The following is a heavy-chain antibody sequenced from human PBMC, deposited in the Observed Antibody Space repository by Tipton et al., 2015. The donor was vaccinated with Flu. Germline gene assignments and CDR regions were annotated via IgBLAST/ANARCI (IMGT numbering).Heavy chain of an antibody. CDR1: GGSFSGYY. V-gene: IGHV4-34*01. J-gene: IGHJ5*02. CDR2: INHGGST. Sequence: GLVKPSETLSLTCAVYGGSFSGYYWSWIRQPPGKGREWIGEINHGGSTNYNPSLKSRVTISVDTSKNQFSLKLSSVTAADTAVYYCARPPSGGSSIAARPNWFDPWGQGTLVTVSS. CDR3: ARPPSGGSSIAARPNWFDP. D-gene: IGHD6-6*01.